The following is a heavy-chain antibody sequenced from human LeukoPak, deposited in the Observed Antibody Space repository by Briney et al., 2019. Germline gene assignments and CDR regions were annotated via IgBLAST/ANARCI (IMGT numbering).Heavy chain of an antibody. CDR3: AREPDSSGYSFDY. CDR2: IYPGDSDT. D-gene: IGHD3-22*01. J-gene: IGHJ4*02. CDR1: EYSFTSYW. Sequence: GESLKISCKGSEYSFTSYWIGWVRQMPGKGLEWMGIIYPGDSDTRYSPSSQGQVTISADKSISTAYLQWSSLKASDTAMYYCAREPDSSGYSFDYWGQGTRSPSPQ. V-gene: IGHV5-51*01.